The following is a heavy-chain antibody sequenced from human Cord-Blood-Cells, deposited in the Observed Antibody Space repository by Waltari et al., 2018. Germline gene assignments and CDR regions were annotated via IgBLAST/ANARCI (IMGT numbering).Heavy chain of an antibody. V-gene: IGHV1-69*01. D-gene: IGHD3-16*01. CDR2: IIPIFGTA. CDR3: ARVGGQMGHDAFDI. J-gene: IGHJ3*02. CDR1: GGTFSSYA. Sequence: QVQLVQSGAEVKKPGSSVKVSCKASGGTFSSYAITWVRHAPGQGLEWMGGIIPIFGTANYAQKFQGRVTITADESTSTAYMELSSLRSEDTAVYYCARVGGQMGHDAFDIWGQGTMVTVSS.